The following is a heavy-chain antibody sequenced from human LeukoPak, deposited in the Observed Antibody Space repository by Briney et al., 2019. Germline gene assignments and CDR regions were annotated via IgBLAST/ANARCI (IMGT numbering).Heavy chain of an antibody. Sequence: SETLSLTCTVSGGSISSSSYYWGWIRQPPGKGLEWIGNIYYSGRTYYNPSLKSRVTISVDTSKNQFSLKLSSVTATDTAVYYCARGVSMIVVVIHDWYFDLWGRGTLVTVSS. CDR2: IYYSGRT. CDR1: GGSISSSSYY. CDR3: ARGVSMIVVVIHDWYFDL. J-gene: IGHJ2*01. V-gene: IGHV4-39*01. D-gene: IGHD3-22*01.